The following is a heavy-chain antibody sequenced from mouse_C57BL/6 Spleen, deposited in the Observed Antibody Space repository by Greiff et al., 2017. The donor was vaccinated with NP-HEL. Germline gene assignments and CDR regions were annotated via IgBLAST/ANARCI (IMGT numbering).Heavy chain of an antibody. CDR3: ARGDYYGSSPYYAMDY. D-gene: IGHD1-1*01. CDR2: ISSGSSTI. V-gene: IGHV5-17*01. CDR1: GFTFSDYG. Sequence: DVQLVESGGGLVKPGGSLKLSCAASGFTFSDYGMHWVRQAPEKGLEWVAYISSGSSTIYYADTVKGRFTISRDNAKNTLFLQMTSLRSEDTAMYYCARGDYYGSSPYYAMDYWGQGTSVTVSS. J-gene: IGHJ4*01.